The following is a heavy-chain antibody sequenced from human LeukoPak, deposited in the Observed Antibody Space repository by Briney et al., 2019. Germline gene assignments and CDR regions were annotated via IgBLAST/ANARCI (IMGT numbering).Heavy chain of an antibody. CDR2: LIPIFGTP. J-gene: IGHJ4*02. Sequence: SVKVSCKASGGILSNYTISWVRQAPGQGLEWMGGLIPIFGTPYSAQNVQGRVTITADESTSTAFLELRSLKSEDTAVYYCARDRPGRELLPYFDYWGQGTLVTVSS. CDR3: ARDRPGRELLPYFDY. CDR1: GGILSNYT. V-gene: IGHV1-69*01. D-gene: IGHD1-26*01.